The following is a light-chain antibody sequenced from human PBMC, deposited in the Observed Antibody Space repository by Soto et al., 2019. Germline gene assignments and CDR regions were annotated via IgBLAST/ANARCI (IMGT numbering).Light chain of an antibody. Sequence: DIQITQYPSSLSTSVGDRDTITCRASQSISRYLNWYQQKLGKAPKLLIYAASSLQTGVPSRFSGSGSGTDFTLTIRSLQPEDFATYYCHQSYSTPLTFGGGTKVDIQ. CDR3: HQSYSTPLT. CDR1: QSISRY. CDR2: AAS. V-gene: IGKV1-39*01. J-gene: IGKJ4*01.